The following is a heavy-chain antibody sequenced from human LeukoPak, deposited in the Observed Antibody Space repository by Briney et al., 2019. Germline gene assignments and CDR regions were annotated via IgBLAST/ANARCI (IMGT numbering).Heavy chain of an antibody. D-gene: IGHD6-13*01. CDR2: INHSGST. CDR3: ARGLQQPRLFDY. J-gene: IGHJ4*02. Sequence: SETLSLTCAVYGGSFSGYYWSWIRQPPGKGLEWIGEINHSGSTNYNPSLKGRVTISVDTSKNQFSLKLSSVTAADTAVYYCARGLQQPRLFDYWGQGTLVTVSS. V-gene: IGHV4-34*01. CDR1: GGSFSGYY.